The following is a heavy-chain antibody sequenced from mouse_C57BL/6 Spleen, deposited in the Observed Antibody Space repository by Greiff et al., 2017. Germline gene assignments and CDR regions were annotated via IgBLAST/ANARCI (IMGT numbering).Heavy chain of an antibody. V-gene: IGHV1-81*01. J-gene: IGHJ4*01. Sequence: VQLVESGAELARPGASVKLSCKASGYTFTSYGISWVKQRTGQGLEWIGEIYPRSGTTYYNEKFKGKATLTADKSSSTAYMELRSLTSEDSAVYFCARPTDYYAMDYWGQGTSVTVSS. CDR3: ARPTDYYAMDY. D-gene: IGHD4-1*02. CDR2: IYPRSGTT. CDR1: GYTFTSYG.